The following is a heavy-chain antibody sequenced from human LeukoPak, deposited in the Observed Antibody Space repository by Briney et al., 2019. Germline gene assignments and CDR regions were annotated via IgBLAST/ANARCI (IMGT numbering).Heavy chain of an antibody. CDR1: GFTFSSYG. CDR3: AKDGIVVEKFDY. D-gene: IGHD3-22*01. J-gene: IGHJ4*02. V-gene: IGHV3-30*02. CDR2: IRYDGSNK. Sequence: GGSLRLSCAASGFTFSSYGMHWVRQAPGKGLEWVAFIRYDGSNKYYADSVKGRFTISRDNSKNTLYLQMNSLRAEDTAVYYCAKDGIVVEKFDYWGQGTLVTVSS.